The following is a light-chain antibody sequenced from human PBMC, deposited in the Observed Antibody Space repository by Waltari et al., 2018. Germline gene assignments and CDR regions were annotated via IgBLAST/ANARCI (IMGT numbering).Light chain of an antibody. V-gene: IGKV1-39*01. J-gene: IGKJ3*01. CDR3: QQSYSTPLLS. CDR1: QSISIH. CDR2: DAS. Sequence: DIQMTQSPSSLSASIGDRVTITCRASQSISIHLNWYQHKPGIAPRLLIYDASTLQRGVPSRFSGGGSGTEFTLTISSLQPEDFATYYCQQSYSTPLLSFGPGTKVDIK.